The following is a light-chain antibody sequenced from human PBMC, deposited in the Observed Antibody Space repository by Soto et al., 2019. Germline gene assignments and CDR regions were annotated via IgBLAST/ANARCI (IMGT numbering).Light chain of an antibody. CDR2: GAS. J-gene: IGKJ2*01. CDR1: QSVSSSY. CDR3: QQYNNYPYT. V-gene: IGKV3-20*01. Sequence: EIVLTQSPGTLSLSPGERATLSCRASQSVSSSYLAWYQQKPGQAPRLLIYGASSRATGIPDRFSGSGSGTDFTLTISRLEPDDFATYFCQQYNNYPYTFGQGTKLEFK.